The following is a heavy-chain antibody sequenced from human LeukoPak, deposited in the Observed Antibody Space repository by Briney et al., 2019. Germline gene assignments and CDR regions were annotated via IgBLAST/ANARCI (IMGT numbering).Heavy chain of an antibody. CDR3: ANIPLYYDFWSGYLGY. D-gene: IGHD3-3*01. CDR1: GFTFSSYA. Sequence: GGSLRLSCAASGFTFSSYAMSWVRQAPGKGLEWVSAISGSGGSTYYADSVKGRFTISRDNSKNTLYLQMNSLRAEDTAVYYCANIPLYYDFWSGYLGYWGQGTLVTVSS. CDR2: ISGSGGST. V-gene: IGHV3-23*01. J-gene: IGHJ4*02.